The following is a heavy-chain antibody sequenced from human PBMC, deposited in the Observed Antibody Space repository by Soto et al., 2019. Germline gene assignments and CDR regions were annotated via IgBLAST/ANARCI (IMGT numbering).Heavy chain of an antibody. CDR2: ISYQGTDQ. J-gene: IGHJ6*02. D-gene: IGHD1-26*01. CDR1: GFVFRNYG. Sequence: QVQLLESGGGVVQAGRSLRLSCVGSGFVFRNYGMHWVREAPGRGLEWVAAISYQGTDQYYADSVKGRFEVSRDDYANTLSLQMNNLRVEDTAVYYCAKDLIVPGPLAGMDAWGQGTTVSVSS. V-gene: IGHV3-30*18. CDR3: AKDLIVPGPLAGMDA.